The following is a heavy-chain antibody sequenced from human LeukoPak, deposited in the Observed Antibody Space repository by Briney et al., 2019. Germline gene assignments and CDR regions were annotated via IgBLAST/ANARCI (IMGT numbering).Heavy chain of an antibody. Sequence: GSLRLSCAASGFTFSSSPMGWVRQAPGKGLEWVSSIHAGGSDPFYGDSVQGRFTISRDNSKNTLSLQLNSLRVEGTAVYFCAKGGHHFNPFFYCGQGTLVTVSS. V-gene: IGHV3-23*01. CDR3: AKGGHHFNPFFY. J-gene: IGHJ4*02. D-gene: IGHD3-3*01. CDR2: IHAGGSDP. CDR1: GFTFSSSP.